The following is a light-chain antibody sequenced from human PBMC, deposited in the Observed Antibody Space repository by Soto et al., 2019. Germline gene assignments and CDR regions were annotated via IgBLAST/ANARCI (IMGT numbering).Light chain of an antibody. CDR1: QSVSSSY. Sequence: EIVLTQSPGTLSLSPGERATLSCRASQSVSSSYLAWYQKKPGQAPRLLIDDASRATVIPDRFSASGSGTNFTLTITRRETEDFEVYYCQHYGTSALFGPGTKVEI. CDR2: DAS. CDR3: QHYGTSAL. V-gene: IGKV3-20*01. J-gene: IGKJ3*01.